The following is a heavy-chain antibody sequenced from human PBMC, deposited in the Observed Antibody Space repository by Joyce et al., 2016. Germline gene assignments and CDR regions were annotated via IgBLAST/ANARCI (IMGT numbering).Heavy chain of an antibody. D-gene: IGHD3-22*01. CDR1: GFTFSTSS. Sequence: EVQLVESGGGLVKPGGSLRISCAASGFTFSTSSMSWFRRAAGEGLEVGAAISSDSTYIFYADSVKGRFTVSRDNAKNSLYLQMNSLRAEDTAVFFCARGGIVYDYSMDLWGQGTTVTVSS. CDR3: ARGGIVYDYSMDL. V-gene: IGHV3-21*02. CDR2: ISSDSTYI. J-gene: IGHJ6*02.